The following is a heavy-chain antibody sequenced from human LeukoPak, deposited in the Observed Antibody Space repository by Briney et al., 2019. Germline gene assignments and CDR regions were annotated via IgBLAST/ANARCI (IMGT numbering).Heavy chain of an antibody. Sequence: ASVKVSCKASGYTFTSYGITWVRQAPGQRLEWMGWISAYNGNTNYAQKLQGRVTMTTDTSTSTAYLDLRSLRSDDTAVYYCARAEQYQLLLHWGQGTLVTVSS. CDR1: GYTFTSYG. CDR3: ARAEQYQLLLH. D-gene: IGHD2-2*01. V-gene: IGHV1-18*01. CDR2: ISAYNGNT. J-gene: IGHJ4*02.